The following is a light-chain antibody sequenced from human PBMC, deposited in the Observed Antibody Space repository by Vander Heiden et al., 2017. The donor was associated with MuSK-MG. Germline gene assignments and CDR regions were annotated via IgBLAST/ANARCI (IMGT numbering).Light chain of an antibody. V-gene: IGLV3-1*01. J-gene: IGLJ3*02. CDR1: KLAHKH. CDR3: QAWEA. Sequence: SYGLAQPPSVSVSPGQTASITCSGDKLAHKHACRYPQTPGQSPVLVSYQETKRPSGIPERFPGSKAGNAATLTISGTQAMDEADYYGQAWEAFGGGTKLTVL. CDR2: QET.